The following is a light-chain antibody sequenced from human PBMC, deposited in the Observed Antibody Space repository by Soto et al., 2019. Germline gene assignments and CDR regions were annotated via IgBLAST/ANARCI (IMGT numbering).Light chain of an antibody. CDR1: QSVSSSY. CDR2: GAS. J-gene: IGKJ1*01. V-gene: IGKV3-20*01. CDR3: QQYGSSPT. Sequence: VLTQTHGTLSLSPGERATLSCRASQSVSSSYLAWYQQKPGQAPRLLIYGASSRATGIPDRFSGSGSGTDFTLTISRLEPEDFAVYYCQQYGSSPTFGQGTKVAIK.